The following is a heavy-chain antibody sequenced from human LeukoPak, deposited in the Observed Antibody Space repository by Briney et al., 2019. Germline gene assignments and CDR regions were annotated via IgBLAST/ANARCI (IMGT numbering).Heavy chain of an antibody. CDR2: ISSSSYYI. D-gene: IGHD1-26*01. Sequence: GRSLRLSCAASGFTFSSYSMNWVRQAPGKGLEWVSSISSSSYYIYYADSVKGRFTISRDNARNSLYLQMNTLRAEDTAVYYCARAGYSGSYRDAFDIWGQGTMVTVSS. CDR3: ARAGYSGSYRDAFDI. J-gene: IGHJ3*02. CDR1: GFTFSSYS. V-gene: IGHV3-21*01.